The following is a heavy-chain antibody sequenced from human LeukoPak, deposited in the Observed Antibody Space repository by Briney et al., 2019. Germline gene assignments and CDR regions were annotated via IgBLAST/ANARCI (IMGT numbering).Heavy chain of an antibody. J-gene: IGHJ4*02. CDR1: GYTFTSYG. Sequence: ASVKVSCKASGYTFTSYGISWVRQAPGQGLEWMGWISTYTGNTNYAQRPQGRVTMTTDTSTSTAYMELRSLRSDDTAVYYCGRDTPAQQLVPDYWGQGTLVTVSS. D-gene: IGHD6-13*01. CDR2: ISTYTGNT. V-gene: IGHV1-18*01. CDR3: GRDTPAQQLVPDY.